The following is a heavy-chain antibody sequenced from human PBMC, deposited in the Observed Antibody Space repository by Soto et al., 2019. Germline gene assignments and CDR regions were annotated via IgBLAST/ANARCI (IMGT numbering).Heavy chain of an antibody. J-gene: IGHJ4*02. Sequence: SQTRSLTWAICGDSVSNNGATWNWIRQSPSRGLEWLGRAYYRSRWRYDYATSVRGRITINPDTSKNQFSLQLDSVTPEDTAVYYCARDPPDFNSGFDYWGQGTPVTVSS. D-gene: IGHD2-15*01. CDR3: ARDPPDFNSGFDY. CDR2: AYYRSRWRY. V-gene: IGHV6-1*01. CDR1: GDSVSNNGAT.